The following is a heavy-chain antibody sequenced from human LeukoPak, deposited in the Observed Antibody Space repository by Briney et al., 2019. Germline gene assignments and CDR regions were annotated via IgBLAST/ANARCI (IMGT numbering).Heavy chain of an antibody. J-gene: IGHJ5*02. V-gene: IGHV4-39*07. CDR2: IYYSGST. CDR1: GGSISSSSYY. CDR3: ARGRRVAAAGRNWFDP. D-gene: IGHD6-13*01. Sequence: SETLSLTCTVSGGSISSSSYYWGWIRQPPGKGLEWIGSIYYSGSTYYNPSLKSRVTISVDTSKNQFSLKLSSVTAADTAVYYCARGRRVAAAGRNWFDPWGQGTLVTVSS.